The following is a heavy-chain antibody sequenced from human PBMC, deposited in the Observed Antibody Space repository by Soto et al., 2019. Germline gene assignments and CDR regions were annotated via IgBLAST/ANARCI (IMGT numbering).Heavy chain of an antibody. CDR2: ISAYNGNT. CDR3: ARDGGLIAAAGVTYYYYGMDV. V-gene: IGHV1-18*01. CDR1: GYTFTNYG. Sequence: ASVKVSCKASGYTFTNYGISWVRQAPGQGLEWMGWISAYNGNTNYAQKLQGRVTMTTDTSTSTAYMELRSLRSDDTAVYYCARDGGLIAAAGVTYYYYGMDVWGQGTTVTVSS. D-gene: IGHD6-13*01. J-gene: IGHJ6*02.